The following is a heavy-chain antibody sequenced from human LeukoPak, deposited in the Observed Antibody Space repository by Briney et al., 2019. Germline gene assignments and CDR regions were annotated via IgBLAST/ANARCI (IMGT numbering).Heavy chain of an antibody. V-gene: IGHV1-69*04. D-gene: IGHD3-22*01. CDR1: GGTFSSYA. Sequence: GSSVKVSCKASGGTFSSYAISWVRQAPGQGLEWMGRIIPIFGIANYAQKFQGRVTITADKSTSTAYMELSSLRSEDTAVYYCARRTYYYDSSGYDYWGQGTLVTVSS. CDR3: ARRTYYYDSSGYDY. CDR2: IIPIFGIA. J-gene: IGHJ4*02.